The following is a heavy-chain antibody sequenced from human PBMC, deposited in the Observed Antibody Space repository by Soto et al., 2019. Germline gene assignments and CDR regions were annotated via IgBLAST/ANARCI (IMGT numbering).Heavy chain of an antibody. CDR3: ASFSIITEYYFDY. CDR1: GFTFSSYA. CDR2: ISGSGGST. V-gene: IGHV3-23*01. J-gene: IGHJ4*02. D-gene: IGHD3-22*01. Sequence: LRLSCAASGFTFSSYAMSWVRQAPGKGLEWVSAISGSGGSTYYADSVKGRFTISRDNSKNTLYLQMNSLRAEDTAVYYCASFSIITEYYFDYWGQGTLVPVSS.